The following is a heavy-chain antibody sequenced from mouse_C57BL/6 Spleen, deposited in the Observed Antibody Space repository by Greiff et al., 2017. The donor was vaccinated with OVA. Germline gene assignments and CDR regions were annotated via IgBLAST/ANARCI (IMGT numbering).Heavy chain of an antibody. CDR2: FHPYNDDT. J-gene: IGHJ1*03. V-gene: IGHV1-47*01. CDR1: GYTFTTYP. Sequence: QVHVKQSGAELVKPGASVKMSCKASGYTFTTYPIEWMKQNHGKSLEWIGNFHPYNDDTKYNEKFKGKATLTVEKSSSTVYLELSRLTSDDSAVYYCARAAYYSNYWYFDVWGTGTTVTVSS. CDR3: ARAAYYSNYWYFDV. D-gene: IGHD2-5*01.